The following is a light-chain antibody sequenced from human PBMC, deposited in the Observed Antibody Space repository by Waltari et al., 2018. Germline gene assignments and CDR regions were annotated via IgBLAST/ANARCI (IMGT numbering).Light chain of an antibody. Sequence: EIVLTQSPCTLSFSPGERATLPCRASQSVSMYLAWYQQKVGQPPRLLIYDASTRATGIPDRFIGSGFGTDFSLTISRLEPEDFAVYYCQKYGTLPATFGQGTKVEI. CDR1: QSVSMY. CDR3: QKYGTLPAT. V-gene: IGKV3-20*01. CDR2: DAS. J-gene: IGKJ1*01.